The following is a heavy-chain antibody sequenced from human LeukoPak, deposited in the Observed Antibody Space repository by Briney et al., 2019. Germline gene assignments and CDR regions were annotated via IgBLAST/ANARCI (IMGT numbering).Heavy chain of an antibody. V-gene: IGHV4-61*02. CDR2: IYTSGST. D-gene: IGHD2-15*01. CDR1: GGSISSGSYY. J-gene: IGHJ3*02. Sequence: SETLSLTCTVSGGSISSGSYYWSWIRQPAGKGLEWIGRIYTSGSTNYNPSLKSRVTISVDTSKNQFSLKLSSVTAADTAVYYCARDREKWSDAFDIWGQGTMVTVSS. CDR3: ARDREKWSDAFDI.